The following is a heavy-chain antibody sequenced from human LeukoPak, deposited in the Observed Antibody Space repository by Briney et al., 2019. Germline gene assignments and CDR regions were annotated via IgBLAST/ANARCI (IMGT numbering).Heavy chain of an antibody. Sequence: SETLSLTCTVSGYSISSGYYWGWIRQPPGKGLEWIGSIYHSGSTYYNPSLKSRVTISVDTSKNQFSLKLSSVTAADTAVYYCARADYYDSSGYYYEGGGYFDYWGQGTLVTVSS. J-gene: IGHJ4*02. D-gene: IGHD3-22*01. V-gene: IGHV4-38-2*02. CDR1: GYSISSGYY. CDR2: IYHSGST. CDR3: ARADYYDSSGYYYEGGGYFDY.